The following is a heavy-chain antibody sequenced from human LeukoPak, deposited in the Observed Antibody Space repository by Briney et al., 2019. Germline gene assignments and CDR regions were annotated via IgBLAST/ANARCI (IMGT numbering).Heavy chain of an antibody. D-gene: IGHD3-9*01. CDR3: ARNPGDILTGYNYYYGMDV. J-gene: IGHJ6*02. Sequence: ASVKVSCKASGGTFSSYAISWVRQAPGQGLEWMGGIIPVFGTANYAQKFQGRVTITADESTSTAYMELSSLRSKDTAVYYCARNPGDILTGYNYYYGMDVWGQGTTVTVSS. CDR1: GGTFSSYA. CDR2: IIPVFGTA. V-gene: IGHV1-69*13.